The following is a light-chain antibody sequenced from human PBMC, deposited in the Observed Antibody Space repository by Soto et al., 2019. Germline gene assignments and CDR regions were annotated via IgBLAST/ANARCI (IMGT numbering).Light chain of an antibody. V-gene: IGKV1-33*01. J-gene: IGKJ3*01. CDR3: QHYDSLPPA. CDR2: DAS. Sequence: DIQMTQSPSSPSASVGDRVTITCQASQDITNYLNWYQQKPGKAPKLLVYDASNLETGVPSRFSGSGSGTDFTFSISSLQPEDMATYYCQHYDSLPPAFGPGTKVEIK. CDR1: QDITNY.